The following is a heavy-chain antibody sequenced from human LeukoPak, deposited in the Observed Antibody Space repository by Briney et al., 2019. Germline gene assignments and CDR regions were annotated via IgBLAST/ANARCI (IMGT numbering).Heavy chain of an antibody. CDR1: EYTFTGYY. J-gene: IGHJ4*02. D-gene: IGHD6-19*01. V-gene: IGHV1-2*02. CDR3: AIGIAVAATNVY. CDR2: INPNSGDT. Sequence: GASVKVSCKASEYTFTGYYMHWVRQAPGQGLEWMGWINPNSGDTNYAQKFQGRVTMTSDTSISTAYMDLSRLRSDDTAFYYCAIGIAVAATNVYWGQGTLVAVSS.